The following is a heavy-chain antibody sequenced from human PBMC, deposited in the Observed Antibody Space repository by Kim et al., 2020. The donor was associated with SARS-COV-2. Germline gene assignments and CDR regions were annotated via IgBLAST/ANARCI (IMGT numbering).Heavy chain of an antibody. CDR3: AKDSRSLDY. J-gene: IGHJ4*02. Sequence: GSTYYGDSVKGRFTISRDNSKNTLYLQMNSLRAEDTAVYYCAKDSRSLDYWGQGTLVTVSS. V-gene: IGHV3-23*01. CDR2: GST.